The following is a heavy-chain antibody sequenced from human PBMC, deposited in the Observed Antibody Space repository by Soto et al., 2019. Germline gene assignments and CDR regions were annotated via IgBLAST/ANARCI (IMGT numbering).Heavy chain of an antibody. D-gene: IGHD6-13*01. Sequence: GGSLRLSCAGARITFDDYAMYWVRPAPGKGLEWVSGISWNSDTTGYADSVKGRFTISRDNGKNSLYLQMNSLRAEDTALYFSAKDTSSSLVYYYYGMDVWGQGTTVTV. CDR3: AKDTSSSLVYYYYGMDV. V-gene: IGHV3-9*01. CDR1: RITFDDYA. J-gene: IGHJ6*02. CDR2: ISWNSDTT.